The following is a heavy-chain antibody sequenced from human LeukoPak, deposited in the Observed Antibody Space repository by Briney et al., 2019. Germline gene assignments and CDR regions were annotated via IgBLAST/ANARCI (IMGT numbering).Heavy chain of an antibody. V-gene: IGHV3-48*01. CDR2: ISSSSSSTI. D-gene: IGHD1-1*01. CDR1: GFTFSSYS. J-gene: IGHJ5*02. CDR3: ARGGTTGTTSFGKLNWFDP. Sequence: SGGSLRLSCAASGFTFSSYSMNWVRQAPGKGLEWVSYISSSSSSTIYYADSVKGRFTISRDNAKNSLYLQMNSLRAEDTAVYYCARGGTTGTTSFGKLNWFDPWGQGTLVTVSS.